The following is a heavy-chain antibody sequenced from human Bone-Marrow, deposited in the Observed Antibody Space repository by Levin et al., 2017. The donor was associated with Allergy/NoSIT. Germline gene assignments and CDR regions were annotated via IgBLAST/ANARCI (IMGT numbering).Heavy chain of an antibody. Sequence: SQTLSLPCVISGDSVSSNTATWNWIRQSPSRGLEWLGRTYYRSKWYSDYATSVKSRITIKSDTSKNQFSLQLNSVTPEDTAVYFCTRESSSWFQDYYYMDVWGKGTTVTVSS. CDR1: GDSVSSNTAT. D-gene: IGHD6-13*01. CDR2: TYYRSKWYS. J-gene: IGHJ6*03. V-gene: IGHV6-1*01. CDR3: TRESSSWFQDYYYMDV.